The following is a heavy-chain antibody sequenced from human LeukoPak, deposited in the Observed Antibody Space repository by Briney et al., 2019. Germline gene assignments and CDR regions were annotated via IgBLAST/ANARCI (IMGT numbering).Heavy chain of an antibody. CDR3: ATGLYGDHDY. CDR2: INHSGST. D-gene: IGHD4-17*01. V-gene: IGHV4-34*01. Sequence: SETLSLTCAVYGGSFSGYYWSWIRQPPGKGLEWIGEINHSGSTNCNPSLKSRVTISVDTSKNQFSLELSSVTAADRAVYYCATGLYGDHDYWGQGTLVTVSS. CDR1: GGSFSGYY. J-gene: IGHJ4*02.